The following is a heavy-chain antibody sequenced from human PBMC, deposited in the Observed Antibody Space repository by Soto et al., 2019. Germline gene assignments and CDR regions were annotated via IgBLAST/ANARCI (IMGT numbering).Heavy chain of an antibody. CDR1: GYTFTSYD. CDR2: INPNNGNT. D-gene: IGHD4-17*01. CDR3: ASPTTDQNNSFDI. J-gene: IGHJ3*02. V-gene: IGHV1-46*03. Sequence: GASVKVSCKASGYTFTSYDMHWVRQAPGQGLEWMGRINPNNGNTNYAQKLQGRVTMTRDTSTSTAYMELSSLRSEDTAVYYCASPTTDQNNSFDIWGQGTMVTVSS.